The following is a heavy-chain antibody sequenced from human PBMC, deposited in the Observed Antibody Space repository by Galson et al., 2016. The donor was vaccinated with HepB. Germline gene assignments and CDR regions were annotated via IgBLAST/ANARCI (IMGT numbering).Heavy chain of an antibody. CDR2: INTNTGNP. J-gene: IGHJ2*01. V-gene: IGHV7-4-1*02. CDR1: GYSFTTYT. D-gene: IGHD6-25*01. CDR3: ARDPSVRLLRHFDL. Sequence: SVKVSCKASGYSFTTYTMNWVRQAPGQGLEWMGWINTNTGNPTYAQGFTGRFVFSLDTSVSTAYLQISSLEAEDTAVYYCARDPSVRLLRHFDLWGRGTLVTVSS.